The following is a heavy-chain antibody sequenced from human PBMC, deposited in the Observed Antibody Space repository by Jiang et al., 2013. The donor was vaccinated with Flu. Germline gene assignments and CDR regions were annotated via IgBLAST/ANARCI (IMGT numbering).Heavy chain of an antibody. Sequence: GLVKPSRPCPSPALSLVAPSAVVVTTGAGSASPQEGLEWIGSIYYSGSTYYNPSLKSRVTISVDTSKNQFSLKLSSVTAADTAVYYCASDLYDYVWGSYRNWFDPWGQGTLVTVSS. CDR3: ASDLYDYVWGSYRNWFDP. CDR2: IYYSGST. D-gene: IGHD3-16*02. V-gene: IGHV4-39*01. CDR1: VAPSAVVVTT. J-gene: IGHJ5*02.